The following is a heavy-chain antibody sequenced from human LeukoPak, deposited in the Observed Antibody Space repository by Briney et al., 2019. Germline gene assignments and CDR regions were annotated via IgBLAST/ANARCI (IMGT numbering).Heavy chain of an antibody. J-gene: IGHJ4*02. V-gene: IGHV3-48*03. CDR2: ISSSGGDI. D-gene: IGHD3-22*01. CDR1: EFTFRNYE. CDR3: ARDKYYDRYFDS. Sequence: GGSLRLSCEAFEFTFRNYEINWVRQAPGKGLEWLSYISSSGGDIYYADSVRGRFTISRDNAKNSVSLQMNSLRAEDTAVYYCARDKYYDRYFDSWGQGILVTVSS.